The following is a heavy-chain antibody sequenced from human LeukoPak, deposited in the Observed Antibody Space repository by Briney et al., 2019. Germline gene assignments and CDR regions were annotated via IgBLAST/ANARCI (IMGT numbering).Heavy chain of an antibody. D-gene: IGHD3-16*02. CDR3: TRDRWLDY. CDR1: GLIFSNYW. CDR2: INRDGSEE. V-gene: IGHV3-7*01. J-gene: IGHJ4*02. Sequence: GGSLGLSCAASGLIFSNYWMSWVRQAPGKGLEWVANINRDGSEENYVDSVKGRFAISRDNAKNSLYLRMNSLRAEDTAVYYCTRDRWLDYWGQGTLVTVCS.